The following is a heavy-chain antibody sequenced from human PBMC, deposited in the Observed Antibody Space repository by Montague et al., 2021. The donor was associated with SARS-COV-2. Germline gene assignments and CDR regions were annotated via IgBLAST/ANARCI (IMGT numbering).Heavy chain of an antibody. CDR3: ARLRDMVYYYYGMDV. D-gene: IGHD3-10*01. J-gene: IGHJ6*02. V-gene: IGHV4-39*01. Sequence: SETLSLTCAVSGGSISGSSYYWGWIRQATGKGLEWIGSNNYSGSTYYNPSLKSRVSISVATSKNQFSLKPRSVTAADTAVYYCARLRDMVYYYYGMDVWGQGTTVTVSS. CDR1: GGSISGSSYY. CDR2: NNYSGST.